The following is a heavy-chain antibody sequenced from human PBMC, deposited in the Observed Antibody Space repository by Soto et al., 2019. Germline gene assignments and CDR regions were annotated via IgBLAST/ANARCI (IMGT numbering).Heavy chain of an antibody. CDR3: AREGSRTWTYYFDF. D-gene: IGHD6-13*01. CDR2: TKYRSKWYN. V-gene: IGHV6-1*01. CDR1: GDSVSSNSAA. Sequence: SQTLSLTCAISGDSVSSNSAAWNWVRQSPSRGLEWLGRTKYRSKWYNDYATSVKSRIIIKADTSKNQFSLQLNSVTPEDTAVYYCAREGSRTWTYYFDFWGQGILVTVSS. J-gene: IGHJ4*02.